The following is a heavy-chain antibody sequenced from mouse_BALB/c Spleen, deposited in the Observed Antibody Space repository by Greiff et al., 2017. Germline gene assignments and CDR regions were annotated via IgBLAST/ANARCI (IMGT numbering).Heavy chain of an antibody. D-gene: IGHD1-1*01. V-gene: IGHV5-4*02. CDR3: ARGSSYRGYYAMDY. CDR1: GFTFSDYY. J-gene: IGHJ4*01. Sequence: DVHLVESGGGLVKPGGSLKLSCAASGFTFSDYYMYWVRQTPEKRLEWVATISDGGSYTYYPDSVKGRFTISRDNAKNNLYLQMSSLKSEDTAMYYCARGSSYRGYYAMDYWGQGTSVTVSS. CDR2: ISDGGSYT.